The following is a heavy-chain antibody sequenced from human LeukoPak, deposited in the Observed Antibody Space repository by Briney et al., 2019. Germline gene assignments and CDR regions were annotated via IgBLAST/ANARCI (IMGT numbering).Heavy chain of an antibody. CDR3: ARDPAAAGSVWLDP. V-gene: IGHV3-21*01. Sequence: GGSLRLSCAASGFTFSSYSTNWVRQAPGKGLEWVSSITTRSSYMYYADSVKGRFTISRDDAKSSLYLQMSSLRAEDTAVYYCARDPAAAGSVWLDPWGQGILVTVSS. CDR2: ITTRSSYM. D-gene: IGHD6-13*01. CDR1: GFTFSSYS. J-gene: IGHJ5*02.